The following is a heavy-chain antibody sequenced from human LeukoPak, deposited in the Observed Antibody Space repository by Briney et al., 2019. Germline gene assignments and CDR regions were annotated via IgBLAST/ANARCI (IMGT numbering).Heavy chain of an antibody. V-gene: IGHV4-34*01. Sequence: PSETLSLTCAVYGESFSGYYWSGIRQPPAKGLEGSGVINHSGSTNYNPSLKSRGTISVATSKNQFSLKLSSVSAADTAVYYCARLGGFVYSYGCDYWGKGTLVTVSS. J-gene: IGHJ4*02. CDR1: GESFSGYY. CDR2: INHSGST. CDR3: ARLGGFVYSYGCDY. D-gene: IGHD5-18*01.